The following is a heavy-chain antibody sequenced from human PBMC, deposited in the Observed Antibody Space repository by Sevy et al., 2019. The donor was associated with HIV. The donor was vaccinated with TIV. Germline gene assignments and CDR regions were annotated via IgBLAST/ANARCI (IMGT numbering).Heavy chain of an antibody. Sequence: ASVKVSCKASGGTFSSYAISWVRQAPGQGLEWMGGIIPIFGTANYAQKFQGRVTITADESTSTAYMELSSLRSEDTAVYYCVSLKGMGYSYHYYYYGMDVWGQGTTVTVSS. CDR1: GGTFSSYA. CDR2: IIPIFGTA. CDR3: VSLKGMGYSYHYYYYGMDV. V-gene: IGHV1-69*13. J-gene: IGHJ6*02. D-gene: IGHD5-18*01.